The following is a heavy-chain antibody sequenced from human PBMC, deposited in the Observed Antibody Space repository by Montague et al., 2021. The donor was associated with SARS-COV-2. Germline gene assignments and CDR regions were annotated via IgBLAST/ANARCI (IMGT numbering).Heavy chain of an antibody. Sequence: PALVKPTQTLTLTCTVSGFSLTTAGMGVAWIRRPPGKALEWLAIIYWDDEKRYRSSLESRVSISKDSSNTRMMFTMTNMDPLDAGTYYCARRPTSLVGGPFFGFDVWGPGTLVTVSS. CDR2: IYWDDEK. J-gene: IGHJ3*01. CDR1: GFSLTTAGMG. D-gene: IGHD3-3*01. V-gene: IGHV2-5*08. CDR3: ARRPTSLVGGPFFGFDV.